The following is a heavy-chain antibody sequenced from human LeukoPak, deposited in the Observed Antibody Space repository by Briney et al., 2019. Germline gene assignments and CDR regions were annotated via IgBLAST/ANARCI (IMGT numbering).Heavy chain of an antibody. Sequence: SETLSLTCTVSVGSVSSGSYYWSWIRQPAGKGLEWIGRIYTSGSTNYNPSLKSRVTISVDTSKNQFSLKLSSVTAADTAVYYCASYAGGYWGQATLVTVSS. CDR2: IYTSGST. CDR3: ASYAGGY. J-gene: IGHJ4*02. V-gene: IGHV4-61*02. D-gene: IGHD3-16*01. CDR1: VGSVSSGSYY.